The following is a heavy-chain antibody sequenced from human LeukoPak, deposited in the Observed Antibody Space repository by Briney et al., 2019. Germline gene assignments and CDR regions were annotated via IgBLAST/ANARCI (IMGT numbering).Heavy chain of an antibody. CDR1: GFTFSSYS. CDR2: ISSSSSYI. Sequence: PGGSLRLSCAASGFTFSSYSMNWVRQAPGKGLEWVSSISSSSSYIYYADSVKGRFTISRDNAKNSLYLQMNSLRAEDTAVYYCARDGWLFSDDAFDIWGQGTMVTVSS. V-gene: IGHV3-21*01. D-gene: IGHD3-9*01. J-gene: IGHJ3*02. CDR3: ARDGWLFSDDAFDI.